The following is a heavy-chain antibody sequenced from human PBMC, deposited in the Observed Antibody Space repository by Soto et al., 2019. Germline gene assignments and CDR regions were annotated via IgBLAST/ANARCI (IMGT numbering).Heavy chain of an antibody. D-gene: IGHD3-22*01. CDR2: INWNGDTT. CDR1: GFTFDDFT. Sequence: EVHLVDSGGGVVRPGGSLRLSCSASGFTFDDFTMTWVRQVPGKGLEWVAIINWNGDTTSYADSVRGRFTISRDNAKNSLFLQMNTLRAEDTAFYHCARNRDDSTGYYDYWGQGTLVTVSS. V-gene: IGHV3-20*01. CDR3: ARNRDDSTGYYDY. J-gene: IGHJ4*02.